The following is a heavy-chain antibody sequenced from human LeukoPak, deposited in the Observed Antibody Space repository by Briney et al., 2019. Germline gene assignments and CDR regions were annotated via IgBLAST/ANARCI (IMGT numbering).Heavy chain of an antibody. CDR2: ISAYNGNT. CDR1: GYTFTSYG. D-gene: IGHD6-19*01. V-gene: IGHV1-18*01. Sequence: GASVKVSCKASGYTFTSYGISWVRQAPEQGLEWMGWISAYNGNTNYAQKLQGRVTMTTDTSTSTAYMELRSLRSDDTAVYCCARDSTRLAVARGEAVYWGQGTLVTVSS. CDR3: ARDSTRLAVARGEAVY. J-gene: IGHJ4*02.